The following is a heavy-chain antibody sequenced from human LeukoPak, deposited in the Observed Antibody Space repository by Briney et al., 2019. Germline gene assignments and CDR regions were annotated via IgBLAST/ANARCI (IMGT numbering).Heavy chain of an antibody. Sequence: SETLSLTCTVSGGSISSYYWSWIRQPAGKGLEWIGRIYSTGSTNYNPSLKSRVTMSVDTSKTQFSLRLRSVTAADTAVYYCARQIASAGTAGFDFWGQGALVTVSS. D-gene: IGHD6-13*01. J-gene: IGHJ4*02. CDR3: ARQIASAGTAGFDF. CDR2: IYSTGST. V-gene: IGHV4-4*07. CDR1: GGSISSYY.